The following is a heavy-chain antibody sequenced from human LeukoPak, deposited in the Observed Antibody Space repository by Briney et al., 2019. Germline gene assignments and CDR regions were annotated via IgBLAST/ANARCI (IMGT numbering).Heavy chain of an antibody. J-gene: IGHJ3*02. V-gene: IGHV3-30-3*01. CDR3: AREGDEAYWLGAFDI. Sequence: GRSLRLSCAASGFTFSSYAMHWVRQAPGKGLEWVAVISYDGSNKYYADSVKGRFTISRDNSKNTLYLQMNSLRAEDTAVYYCAREGDEAYWLGAFDIWGQGTMVTVSS. CDR1: GFTFSSYA. CDR2: ISYDGSNK. D-gene: IGHD2-21*01.